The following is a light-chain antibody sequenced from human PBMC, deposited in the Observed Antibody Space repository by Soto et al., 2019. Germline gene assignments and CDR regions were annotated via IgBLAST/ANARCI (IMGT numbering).Light chain of an antibody. CDR3: WSSAGNTIYV. V-gene: IGLV2-23*02. CDR2: EVS. Sequence: QSALTQPASVAGSPGQSITISCTGTSSDVGSYNLVSWYQQHPGKAPKLMIYEVSKRPSGVSYRFSGSKSGNTASLTISGLQAEDDSDYDWWSSAGNTIYVFG. CDR1: SSDVGSYNL. J-gene: IGLJ1*01.